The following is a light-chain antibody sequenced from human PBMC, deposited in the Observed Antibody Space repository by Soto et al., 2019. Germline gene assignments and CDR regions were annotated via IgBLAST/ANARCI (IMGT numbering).Light chain of an antibody. CDR3: SSYTSSSTLEV. Sequence: QSALTQPASVSGSPGQSITISCTGPSSEVGGYNYVSWYQQHQGKAPKLMIYDVSNRPSGVSNRFSGSKSGNTASLTISGLQAEDEADYYCSSYTSSSTLEVFGGGTKLTVL. CDR1: SSEVGGYNY. CDR2: DVS. V-gene: IGLV2-14*01. J-gene: IGLJ2*01.